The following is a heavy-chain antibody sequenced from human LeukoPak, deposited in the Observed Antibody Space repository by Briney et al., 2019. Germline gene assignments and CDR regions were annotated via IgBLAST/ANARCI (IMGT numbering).Heavy chain of an antibody. CDR1: GGSISSYY. J-gene: IGHJ2*01. Sequence: SETLSLTCTVSGGSISSYYWSWIRQPPGKGLEWIGYIYYSGSTNYNPSLKSRVTISVDTSKNQFSLKLSSVTAADTAVYYCARGHYGDPWYFDLWGRGTLVTVSS. D-gene: IGHD4-17*01. V-gene: IGHV4-59*01. CDR2: IYYSGST. CDR3: ARGHYGDPWYFDL.